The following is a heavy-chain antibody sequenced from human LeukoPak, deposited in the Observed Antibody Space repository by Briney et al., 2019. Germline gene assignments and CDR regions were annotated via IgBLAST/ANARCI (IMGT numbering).Heavy chain of an antibody. V-gene: IGHV4-39*01. D-gene: IGHD5-12*01. J-gene: IGHJ4*02. Sequence: SETLSLTCTVSGGSISSSSYYWGWIRQPPGKGLEWIGSIYYSGSTYYDPSLKSRVTISVDTSKNPFSLKLSSVTAADTAVYYCARQTEWLRLLSFDYWGQGTLVTVSS. CDR3: ARQTEWLRLLSFDY. CDR1: GGSISSSSYY. CDR2: IYYSGST.